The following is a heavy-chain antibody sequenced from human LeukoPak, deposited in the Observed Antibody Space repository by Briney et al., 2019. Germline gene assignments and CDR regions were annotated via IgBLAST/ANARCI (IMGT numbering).Heavy chain of an antibody. CDR2: IYYSGST. CDR3: ARGISSGWDLYFDY. CDR1: GGSISSYY. V-gene: IGHV4-59*01. Sequence: SETLPLTCTVSGGSISSYYWGWIRQPPGKGLEWIGYIYYSGSTNYNPSLKSRVTISVDTSKNQFSLKLSSVTAADTAVYYCARGISSGWDLYFDYWGQGTLVTVSS. J-gene: IGHJ4*02. D-gene: IGHD6-19*01.